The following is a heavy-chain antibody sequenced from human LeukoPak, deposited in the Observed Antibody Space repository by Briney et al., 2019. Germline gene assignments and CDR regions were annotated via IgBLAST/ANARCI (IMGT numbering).Heavy chain of an antibody. CDR3: AKDRAAAPFDP. J-gene: IGHJ5*02. D-gene: IGHD2-15*01. Sequence: PGRSLRLSCAASGFTFSSYAMHWVRQAPGKGLEWVAVISYDGSNKYYADSVKGRFTISRDNSKNTLYLQMNSLRAEDTAVYYCAKDRAAAPFDPWGQGTLVTVSS. V-gene: IGHV3-30*04. CDR1: GFTFSSYA. CDR2: ISYDGSNK.